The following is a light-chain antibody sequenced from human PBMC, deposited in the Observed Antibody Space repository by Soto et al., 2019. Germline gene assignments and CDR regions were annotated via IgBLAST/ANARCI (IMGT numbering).Light chain of an antibody. J-gene: IGKJ1*01. CDR1: QTISSG. CDR2: KAS. CDR3: QHYNSYSEA. Sequence: DTQMTKSPSTLSGSVGDRVTITCRASQTISSGLAWYQQKPGKAPKLLIYKASTLKSGVPSRFSGSGSGTEFTLTISSLQPDDFATYYCQHYNSYSEAVGQGTKVDIK. V-gene: IGKV1-5*03.